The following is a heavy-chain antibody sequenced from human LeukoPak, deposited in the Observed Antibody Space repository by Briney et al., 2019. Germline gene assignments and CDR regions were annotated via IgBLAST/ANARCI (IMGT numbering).Heavy chain of an antibody. CDR2: ISWDGGIT. J-gene: IGHJ3*02. Sequence: GGSLRLSCAASGFTFHHYSMHWVRQPPGKGLEWVSLISWDGGITYYADSVRGRFTISRDNAKNSLHLQMNSLRAEDTAVYYCARSRFDAFDIWGQGTMVAVSS. CDR3: ARSRFDAFDI. V-gene: IGHV3-43*01. D-gene: IGHD5-24*01. CDR1: GFTFHHYS.